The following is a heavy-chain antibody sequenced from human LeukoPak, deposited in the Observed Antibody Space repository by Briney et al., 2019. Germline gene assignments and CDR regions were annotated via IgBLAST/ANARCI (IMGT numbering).Heavy chain of an antibody. CDR2: IKQDGSEK. CDR1: GFTFSSYW. CDR3: AASMVRGGPSRDY. Sequence: GGSLRLSRAASGFTFSSYWMSWVRQAPGKGLEWVANIKQDGSEKYYVDSVKGRFTISRDNAKNSLYLQMNSLRAEDTAVYYCAASMVRGGPSRDYWGQGTLVTVSS. V-gene: IGHV3-7*01. J-gene: IGHJ4*02. D-gene: IGHD3-10*01.